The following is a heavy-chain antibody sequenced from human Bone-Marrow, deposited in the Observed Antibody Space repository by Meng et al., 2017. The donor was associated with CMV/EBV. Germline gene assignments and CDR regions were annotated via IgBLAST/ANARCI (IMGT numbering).Heavy chain of an antibody. J-gene: IGHJ4*02. CDR2: ISWNSGSI. Sequence: SLKISCAASGFTFDDYAMHWVRQAPGKGLEWVSGISWNSGSIGYADSVKGRFTISRDNAKNSLYLQMNSLRAEDTALYYCAKTRTPSIAAVDWVVDYWGQGTLVTVSS. CDR3: AKTRTPSIAAVDWVVDY. V-gene: IGHV3-9*01. D-gene: IGHD6-13*01. CDR1: GFTFDDYA.